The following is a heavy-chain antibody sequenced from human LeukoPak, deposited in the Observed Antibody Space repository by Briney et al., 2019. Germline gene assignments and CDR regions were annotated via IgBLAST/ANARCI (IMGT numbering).Heavy chain of an antibody. D-gene: IGHD6-19*01. Sequence: GGSLRLSCAASGLTFSSYSMNWVRQAPGKGLEWVSYIRRDSSTIYYADSVKGRFTISRDNAKNSVYLQMNSLRAEDTAVYYCARDRAVAGLFDYWGQGTLVTVSS. CDR3: ARDRAVAGLFDY. CDR2: IRRDSSTI. CDR1: GLTFSSYS. V-gene: IGHV3-48*04. J-gene: IGHJ4*02.